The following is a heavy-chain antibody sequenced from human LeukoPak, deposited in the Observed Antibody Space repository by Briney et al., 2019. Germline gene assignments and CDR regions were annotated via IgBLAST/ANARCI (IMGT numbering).Heavy chain of an antibody. CDR3: ARDSDSSGWTSSFDI. V-gene: IGHV4-59*01. Sequence: PSETLSLTCTVSGGSISSYYWSWIQQPPGKGLEWIGYIYYSGSTNYNPSLKSRVTISVDTSKNQFSLKLSSVTAADTAVYYCARDSDSSGWTSSFDIWGQGTMVTVSS. J-gene: IGHJ3*02. CDR2: IYYSGST. CDR1: GGSISSYY. D-gene: IGHD6-19*01.